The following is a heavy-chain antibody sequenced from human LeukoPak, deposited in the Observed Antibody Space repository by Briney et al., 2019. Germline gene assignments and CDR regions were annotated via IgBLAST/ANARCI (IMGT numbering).Heavy chain of an antibody. J-gene: IGHJ4*02. CDR1: GFTFSSYS. D-gene: IGHD6-19*01. V-gene: IGHV3-21*01. CDR2: ISSSSSYI. CDR3: ARDPYSSAATDY. Sequence: PGGSLRLSCAASGFTFSSYSMNWVRQAPGKGLEWVSSISSSSSYIYYADSVKGRFTISSDNAKNSLYLQMNSLRAEDTAVYYCARDPYSSAATDYWGQGTLVTVSS.